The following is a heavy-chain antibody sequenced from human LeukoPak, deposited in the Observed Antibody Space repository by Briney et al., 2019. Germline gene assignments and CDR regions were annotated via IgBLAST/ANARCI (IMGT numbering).Heavy chain of an antibody. CDR1: GFTFSSYA. V-gene: IGHV3-23*01. Sequence: GGSLRLSCAASGFTFSSYAMSWVRQAPGKGLEWVSAITGSGGSTYYADSVKGRFTISRDNSENTLYLQMNSLRAEDTAVYYCAKYRSSSWSYYYYGMDVWGQGTTVTVSS. D-gene: IGHD6-13*01. CDR3: AKYRSSSWSYYYYGMDV. CDR2: ITGSGGST. J-gene: IGHJ6*02.